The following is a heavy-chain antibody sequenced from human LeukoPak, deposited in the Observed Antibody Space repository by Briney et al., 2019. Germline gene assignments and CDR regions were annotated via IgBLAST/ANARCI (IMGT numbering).Heavy chain of an antibody. Sequence: SSETLSLTCAVYGGSFSGYYWSWIRQPPGKGLEWIGEINHSGSTNYNPSLKSRVTISVDTSKNQFSLKLSSVTAADTAVYYCARGSSYGSGSYYNALTYFDYWGQGTLVTVSS. D-gene: IGHD3-10*01. V-gene: IGHV4-34*01. CDR1: GGSFSGYY. CDR2: INHSGST. J-gene: IGHJ4*02. CDR3: ARGSSYGSGSYYNALTYFDY.